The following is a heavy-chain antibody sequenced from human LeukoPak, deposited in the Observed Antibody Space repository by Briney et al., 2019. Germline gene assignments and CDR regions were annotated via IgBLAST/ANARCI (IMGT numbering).Heavy chain of an antibody. Sequence: GGSLRLSCAASGFTFSSSGMHWVRQAPGRGLEWVSYISSSGSTIYYADSVKGRFTISRDNAKKSLYLQMNSLRAEDTAIYYCARSSLLDCWGRGILVTVSS. CDR2: ISSSGSTI. J-gene: IGHJ4*02. V-gene: IGHV3-48*03. CDR1: GFTFSSSG. CDR3: ARSSLLDC.